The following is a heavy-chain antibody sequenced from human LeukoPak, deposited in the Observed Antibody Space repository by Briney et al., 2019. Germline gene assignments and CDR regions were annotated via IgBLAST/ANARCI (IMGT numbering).Heavy chain of an antibody. J-gene: IGHJ3*02. CDR2: IYSGGST. D-gene: IGHD3-22*01. CDR1: GFTVSSNY. Sequence: GGSLRLSCAASGFTVSSNYMSWVRQAPGKGLEWVSVIYSGGSTYYADSVKGRFTISRDNAKNSLYLQMNSLRAEDTAVYYCARDGFPPDSSGYYLGDAFDIWGQGTMVTVSS. CDR3: ARDGFPPDSSGYYLGDAFDI. V-gene: IGHV3-53*01.